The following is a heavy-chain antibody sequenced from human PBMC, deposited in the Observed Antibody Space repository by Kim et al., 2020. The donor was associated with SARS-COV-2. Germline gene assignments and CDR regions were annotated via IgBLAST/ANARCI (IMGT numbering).Heavy chain of an antibody. CDR2: INHSGST. CDR3: ARGKAVAAIDY. J-gene: IGHJ4*02. V-gene: IGHV4-34*01. CDR1: GGSFSGYY. Sequence: SETLSLTCAVYGGSFSGYYWSWIRQPPGKGLEWIGEINHSGSTNYNPSLKSRVTISVDTSKNQFSLKLSSVTAADTAVYYCARGKAVAAIDYWGQGTLVTVSS. D-gene: IGHD6-19*01.